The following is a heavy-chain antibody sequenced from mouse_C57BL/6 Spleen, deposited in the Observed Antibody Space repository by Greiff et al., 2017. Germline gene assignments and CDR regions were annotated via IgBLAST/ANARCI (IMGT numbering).Heavy chain of an antibody. CDR1: GFNIKDYY. J-gene: IGHJ4*01. Sequence: EVKLMESGAELVRPGASVKLSCTASGFNIKDYYMHWVKQRPEQGLEWIGRLDPEDGDTEYAPKFQGKATMTADTSSNTAYLQLSSLTSEDTAFYYCTCVYDVLMDYWGQGTSVTVSS. CDR3: TCVYDVLMDY. D-gene: IGHD2-12*01. V-gene: IGHV14-1*01. CDR2: LDPEDGDT.